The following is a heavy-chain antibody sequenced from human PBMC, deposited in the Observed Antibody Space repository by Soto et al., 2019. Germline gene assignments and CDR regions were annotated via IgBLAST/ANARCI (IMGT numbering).Heavy chain of an antibody. Sequence: SVKVSCKASGGTFSSYAISWVRQAPGQGLEWMGGIIPIFGTANYAQKFQGRVTITADESTSTAYMELSSLRSEDTAVYYCASTVGATDNWFDPCGQGTLVTVSS. CDR2: IIPIFGTA. V-gene: IGHV1-69*13. D-gene: IGHD1-26*01. J-gene: IGHJ5*02. CDR1: GGTFSSYA. CDR3: ASTVGATDNWFDP.